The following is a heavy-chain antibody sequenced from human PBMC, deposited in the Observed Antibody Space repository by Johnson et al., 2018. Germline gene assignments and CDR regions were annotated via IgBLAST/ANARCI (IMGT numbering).Heavy chain of an antibody. Sequence: VQLQQLGAGLLKPSETLSLTCAVYGGSFSGYYWSWIRQPPGKGLEWIGEINHRGRPNYNPSPKSRVTITVDTSKHQFSLKLSSMTAAETAVYYCARGLGRYSGSGRYYYYGMDVWGQGTTVT. CDR3: ARGLGRYSGSGRYYYYGMDV. CDR1: GGSFSGYY. CDR2: INHRGRP. J-gene: IGHJ6*02. V-gene: IGHV4-34*01. D-gene: IGHD3-10*01.